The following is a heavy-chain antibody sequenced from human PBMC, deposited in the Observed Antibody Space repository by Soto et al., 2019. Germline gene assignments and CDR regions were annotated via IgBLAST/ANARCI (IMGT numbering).Heavy chain of an antibody. CDR2: IYHSGST. CDR3: ARVIRYFDLNNYYYYMDV. CDR1: SGSISSLSSSNW. D-gene: IGHD3-9*01. Sequence: SETLSLTCAVSSGSISSLSSSNWWSWVRQSPGKGLEWIGEIYHSGSTNYNPSLKSRSTISVDKSRNQFSLTLSSVTAADTAVYYCARVIRYFDLNNYYYYMDVWGKGTTVTVSS. V-gene: IGHV4-4*02. J-gene: IGHJ6*03.